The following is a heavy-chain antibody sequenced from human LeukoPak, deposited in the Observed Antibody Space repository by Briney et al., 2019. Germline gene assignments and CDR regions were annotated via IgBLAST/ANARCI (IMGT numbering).Heavy chain of an antibody. CDR3: ARQISDYYYYYMDV. CDR1: GGSISSSNYY. CDR2: IYYSGTT. J-gene: IGHJ6*03. D-gene: IGHD3-10*01. Sequence: PSETLSLTCTVSGGSISSSNYYWGWIRQPPGKGLEWIGTIYYSGTTYYNPSLESRVTISEDTSKNQFSLTLRSVTAADTAVYYCARQISDYYYYYMDVWAKGLRSPSP. V-gene: IGHV4-39*01.